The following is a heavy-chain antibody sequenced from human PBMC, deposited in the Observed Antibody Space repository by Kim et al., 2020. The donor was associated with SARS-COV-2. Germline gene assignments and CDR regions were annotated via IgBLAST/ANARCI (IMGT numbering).Heavy chain of an antibody. CDR2: ISGSGGST. CDR1: GFTFSSYA. CDR3: AKYCSWVYYYYYGMDV. J-gene: IGHJ6*02. D-gene: IGHD6-13*01. V-gene: IGHV3-23*01. Sequence: GGSLRLSCAASGFTFSSYAMSWVRQAPGKGLEWVSAISGSGGSTYYADSVKGRFTISRDNSKNTLYLQMNSLRAEDTAVYYCAKYCSWVYYYYYGMDVWGQGTTVTVSS.